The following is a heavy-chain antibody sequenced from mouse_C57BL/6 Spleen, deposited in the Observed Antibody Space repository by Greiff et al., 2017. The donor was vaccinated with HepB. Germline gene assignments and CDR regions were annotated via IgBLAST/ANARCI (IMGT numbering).Heavy chain of an antibody. CDR1: GYAFSSSW. J-gene: IGHJ3*01. CDR3: ARRFSNSWFAY. Sequence: VQRVESGPELVKPGASVKISCKASGYAFSSSWMNWVKQRPGKGLEWIGRIYPGDGDTNYNGKFKGKATLTADKSSSTAYMQLSSLTSEDSAVYFCARRFSNSWFAYWGQGTLVTVSA. CDR2: IYPGDGDT. V-gene: IGHV1-82*01. D-gene: IGHD2-5*01.